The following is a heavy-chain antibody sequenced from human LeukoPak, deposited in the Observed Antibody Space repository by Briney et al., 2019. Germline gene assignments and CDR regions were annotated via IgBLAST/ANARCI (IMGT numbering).Heavy chain of an antibody. CDR1: GGSISSYY. V-gene: IGHV4-59*01. Sequence: SETPSLTCTVSGGSISSYYWSWIRQPPGKGLEWIGYIYYSGSTNYNPSLKSRVTISVDTSKNQFSLKLSSVTAADTAVYYCARDLVGADAFDIWGQGTMVTVSS. D-gene: IGHD1-26*01. CDR3: ARDLVGADAFDI. CDR2: IYYSGST. J-gene: IGHJ3*02.